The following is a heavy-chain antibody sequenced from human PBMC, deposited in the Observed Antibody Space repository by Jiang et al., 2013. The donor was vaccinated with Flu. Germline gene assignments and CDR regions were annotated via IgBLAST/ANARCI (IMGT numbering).Heavy chain of an antibody. V-gene: IGHV3-7*01. J-gene: IGHJ4*02. CDR3: GRGFRTGDSFG. D-gene: IGHD4-17*01. CDR1: GFNFNGYW. CDR2: ITKMELE. Sequence: SGGDLVQPGGSLRLSCAASGFNFNGYWMDWVRQAPGKGLEWVANITKMELENYVDSVKGRFTISRDNTKRSLYLQMNSLRAEDAAVYSCGRGFRTGDSFGWGQGTLVTVSS.